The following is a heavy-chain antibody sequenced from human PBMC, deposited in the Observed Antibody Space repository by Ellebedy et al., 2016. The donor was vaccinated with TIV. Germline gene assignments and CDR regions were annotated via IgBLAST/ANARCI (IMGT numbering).Heavy chain of an antibody. V-gene: IGHV1-46*01. J-gene: IGHJ5*02. CDR3: AREDNYYDSSGYPARNWFDP. Sequence: ASVKVSXXASGYTFTSYYMHWVRQAPGQGLEWMGIINPSGGSTSYAQKFQGRVTMTRDTSTSTVYMELSSLRSEDTAVYYCAREDNYYDSSGYPARNWFDPWGQGTLVTVSS. D-gene: IGHD3-22*01. CDR1: GYTFTSYY. CDR2: INPSGGST.